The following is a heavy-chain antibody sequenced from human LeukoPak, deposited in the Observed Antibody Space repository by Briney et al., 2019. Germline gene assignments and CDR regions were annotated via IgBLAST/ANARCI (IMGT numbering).Heavy chain of an antibody. CDR1: GYTFTSYG. Sequence: ASVKVSCKASGYTFTSYGISWVRQAPGQGLEWMGWISAYNGNTNYAQKLQGRVTMTTDTSTSTAYMELRSLRSDDTAVYYCARRWARELRPLDYYYYGMDVWGQGTTVTVSS. J-gene: IGHJ6*02. D-gene: IGHD1-7*01. V-gene: IGHV1-18*01. CDR2: ISAYNGNT. CDR3: ARRWARELRPLDYYYYGMDV.